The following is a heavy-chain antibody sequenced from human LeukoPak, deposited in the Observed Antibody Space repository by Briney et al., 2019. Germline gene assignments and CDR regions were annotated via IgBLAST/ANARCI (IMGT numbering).Heavy chain of an antibody. CDR1: GYTFTGYY. D-gene: IGHD6-19*01. CDR2: INPNSGGT. J-gene: IGHJ6*02. Sequence: ASVKVSCKASGYTFTGYYMHWVRQAPGQGLEWMGWINPNSGGTNYAQKLQGRVTMTTDTSTSTAYMELGSLRSDDTAVYYCARPTEPSSGWYGARYYYGMAVWGQGTTVTVSS. CDR3: ARPTEPSSGWYGARYYYGMAV. V-gene: IGHV1-2*02.